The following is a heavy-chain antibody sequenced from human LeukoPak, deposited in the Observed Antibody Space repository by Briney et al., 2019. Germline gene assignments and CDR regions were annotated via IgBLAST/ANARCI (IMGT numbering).Heavy chain of an antibody. CDR1: GYTFTSYA. Sequence: ASVKVSCKASGYTFTSYAMNWVRQAPGQGLEWMGWINTNTGNPTYAQGFTGRFVFSLDTSVSTAYLQIGSLKAEDTAVYYCARVRSGPYGYCSGGSCYNWFDPWGQGTLVTVSS. CDR2: INTNTGNP. CDR3: ARVRSGPYGYCSGGSCYNWFDP. V-gene: IGHV7-4-1*01. J-gene: IGHJ5*02. D-gene: IGHD2-15*01.